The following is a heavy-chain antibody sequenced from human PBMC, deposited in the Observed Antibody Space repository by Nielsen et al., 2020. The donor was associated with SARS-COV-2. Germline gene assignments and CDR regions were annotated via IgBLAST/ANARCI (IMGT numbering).Heavy chain of an antibody. Sequence: GESLKISCAASGFAFTGYPMSWIRRAPGKGLEWVSGISGSGSTTYYAGSVRGRFTISRDSSNNTLYLHMNSLRAEDTAMYYCVKDTWVTAVNDFDYWGRGTLVTVSS. J-gene: IGHJ4*02. CDR1: GFAFTGYP. V-gene: IGHV3-23*01. CDR2: ISGSGSTT. D-gene: IGHD4-11*01. CDR3: VKDTWVTAVNDFDY.